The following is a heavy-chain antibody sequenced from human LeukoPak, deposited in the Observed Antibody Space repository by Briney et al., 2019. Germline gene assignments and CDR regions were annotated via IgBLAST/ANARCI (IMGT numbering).Heavy chain of an antibody. V-gene: IGHV3-11*04. CDR2: ISSSGSTI. Sequence: GGSLRLSCAASGLTFSNAWMSWVRQAPGKGLAWVSYISSSGSTIYYADSVKGRFTISRDNAKNSLYLQMNSLRAEDTAVYYCARDYYDSSGYYYFDYWGQGTLVTVSS. CDR1: GLTFSNAW. CDR3: ARDYYDSSGYYYFDY. J-gene: IGHJ4*02. D-gene: IGHD3-22*01.